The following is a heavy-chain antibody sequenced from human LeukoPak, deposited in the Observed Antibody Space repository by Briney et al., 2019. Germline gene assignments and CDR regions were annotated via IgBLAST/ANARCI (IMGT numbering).Heavy chain of an antibody. CDR2: VYGTGNT. J-gene: IGHJ4*02. D-gene: IGHD1-14*01. CDR1: GDSISRHLYF. V-gene: IGHV4-31*03. CDR3: AGRRTFPY. Sequence: PSETLSLTCPVPGDSISRHLYFWSWIRDHPGKGLEWIGYVYGTGNTYLNPSLESRVSMSLDTSQNQFSLRLTFVTAADTAVYYCAGRRTFPYWGQGLLVTVSS.